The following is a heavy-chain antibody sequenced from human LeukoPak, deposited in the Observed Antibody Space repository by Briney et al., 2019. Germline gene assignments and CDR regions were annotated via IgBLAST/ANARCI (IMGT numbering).Heavy chain of an antibody. CDR1: GFTFSSYA. D-gene: IGHD3-3*02. CDR2: ISSSGSTI. J-gene: IGHJ6*03. CDR3: ARLALYYYYMDV. V-gene: IGHV3-48*03. Sequence: GGSLRLSCAASGFTFSSYAMSWVRQAPGKGLEWVSYISSSGSTIYYADSVKGRFTISRDNAKNSLYLQMNSLRAEDTAVYYCARLALYYYYMDVWGKGTTVTISS.